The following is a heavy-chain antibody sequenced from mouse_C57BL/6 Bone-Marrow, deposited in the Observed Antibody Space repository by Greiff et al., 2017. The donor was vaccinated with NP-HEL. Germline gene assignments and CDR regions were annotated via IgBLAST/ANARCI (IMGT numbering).Heavy chain of an antibody. V-gene: IGHV1-69*01. J-gene: IGHJ1*03. CDR3: ARAYYYGSSWDFDV. CDR2: IDPSDSYT. Sequence: VQLQQPGAELVMPGASVKLSCKASGYTFTSYWMHWVKQRPGQGLEWIGEIDPSDSYTNYNQKFKGKSTLTVDKSSSTAYMQLSSLTSEDSAVYYCARAYYYGSSWDFDVWGTGTTVTVSS. D-gene: IGHD1-1*01. CDR1: GYTFTSYW.